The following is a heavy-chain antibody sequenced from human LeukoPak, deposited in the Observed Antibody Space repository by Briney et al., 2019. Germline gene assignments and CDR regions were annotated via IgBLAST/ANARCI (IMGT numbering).Heavy chain of an antibody. J-gene: IGHJ5*02. D-gene: IGHD1-26*01. CDR1: GFSFSNYW. CDR2: TNTDGSIT. Sequence: PGGSLRLSCAASGFSFSNYWMHWVRQVPGTGLVWVSRTNTDGSITDYADSVKGRFTISRDNAKDTLYLQMNSLRPEDTAVYYCGRDLGGRGGAWGQGTLVTVSS. V-gene: IGHV3-74*01. CDR3: GRDLGGRGGA.